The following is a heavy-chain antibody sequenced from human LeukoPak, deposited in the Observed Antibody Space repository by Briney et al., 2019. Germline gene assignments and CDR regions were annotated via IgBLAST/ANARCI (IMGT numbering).Heavy chain of an antibody. V-gene: IGHV3-66*01. Sequence: PGGSLRLSCAASGFTVSSNFMSWVRQAPGKGLEWVSLIYSGGSTYYADSVKGRFTISRDISKNTLFLQLNSLRAEDTAVYYCARDGVVVAAIDAFDIWGQGTLVTVSS. CDR3: ARDGVVVAAIDAFDI. J-gene: IGHJ3*02. D-gene: IGHD2-15*01. CDR1: GFTVSSNF. CDR2: IYSGGST.